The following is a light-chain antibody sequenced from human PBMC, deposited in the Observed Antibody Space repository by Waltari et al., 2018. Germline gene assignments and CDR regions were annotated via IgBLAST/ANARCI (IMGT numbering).Light chain of an antibody. CDR2: RAS. CDR1: QTISTW. Sequence: DIQMTQSPSTLSASVGDRVTITCRASQTISTWLAWDQQKPGKAPKVLIYRASSLQSGVPSRFSGSGSGTEFTLTISSLQPDDFATYYCQQYNSYSGGTFGPGTKVDIK. V-gene: IGKV1-5*03. CDR3: QQYNSYSGGT. J-gene: IGKJ3*01.